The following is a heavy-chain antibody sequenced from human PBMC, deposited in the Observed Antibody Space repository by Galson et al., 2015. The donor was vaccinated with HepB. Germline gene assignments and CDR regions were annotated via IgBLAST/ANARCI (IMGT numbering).Heavy chain of an antibody. V-gene: IGHV1-69*13. Sequence: SVKVSCKASGGTFSSYAISWVRQAPGQGLEWMGGIIPIFGTANYAQKFQGRVTITADESTSTAYMELSSLRSEDTAVYYCARDSDRGSYHAEYFQHWGQGTLVTVSS. CDR1: GGTFSSYA. J-gene: IGHJ1*01. CDR3: ARDSDRGSYHAEYFQH. CDR2: IIPIFGTA. D-gene: IGHD1-26*01.